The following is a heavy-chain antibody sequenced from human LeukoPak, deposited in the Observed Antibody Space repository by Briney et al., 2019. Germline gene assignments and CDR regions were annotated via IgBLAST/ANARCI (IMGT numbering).Heavy chain of an antibody. V-gene: IGHV3-23*01. J-gene: IGHJ4*02. CDR3: AREVEADTAMGPFDY. Sequence: GGSLRLSCAASGFTFSSYAMSWVRQAPGKGLEWVSAISGSGGSTYYADSVKGRFTISRDNSKNTLYLQMNSLRAEDTAVYYCAREVEADTAMGPFDYWGQGTLVTVSS. D-gene: IGHD5-18*01. CDR1: GFTFSSYA. CDR2: ISGSGGST.